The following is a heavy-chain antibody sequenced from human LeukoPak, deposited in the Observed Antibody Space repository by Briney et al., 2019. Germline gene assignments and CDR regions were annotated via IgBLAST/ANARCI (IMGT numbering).Heavy chain of an antibody. CDR1: GGSISSGGYY. V-gene: IGHV4-31*03. CDR2: IYYSGST. D-gene: IGHD3-22*01. Sequence: PSQTLSLTRTVSGGSISSGGYYWSWIRQPPGKGLEWIGYIYYSGSTYYNPSLKSRVTISVDTAKNHFSLKLSSVTAADTAVYYCARDRDSSGYFFDYWGQGTLVTVSS. CDR3: ARDRDSSGYFFDY. J-gene: IGHJ4*02.